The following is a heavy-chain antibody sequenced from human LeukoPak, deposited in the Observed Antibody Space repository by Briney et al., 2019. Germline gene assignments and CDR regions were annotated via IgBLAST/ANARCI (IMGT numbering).Heavy chain of an antibody. Sequence: GGSLRLSCAASGFTFSSYSMNWVRQAPGKGLEWVSSISSSSSYIYYADSVKGRFTISRDNARNSLYLQMNSLRAEDTAVYYCAREDSSGYYLVDYWGQGTLVTVSS. V-gene: IGHV3-21*01. CDR1: GFTFSSYS. J-gene: IGHJ4*02. D-gene: IGHD3-22*01. CDR3: AREDSSGYYLVDY. CDR2: ISSSSSYI.